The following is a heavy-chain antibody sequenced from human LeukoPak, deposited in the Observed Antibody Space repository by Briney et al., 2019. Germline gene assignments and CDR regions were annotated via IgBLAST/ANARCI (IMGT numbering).Heavy chain of an antibody. CDR3: ARQGDILTGYNIDY. J-gene: IGHJ4*02. CDR2: IYPGDSDT. D-gene: IGHD3-9*01. CDR1: EYSFPNYC. V-gene: IGHV5-51*01. Sequence: GESLKISCKHSEYSFPNYCIGWVRQMPGKGLEWMGIIYPGDSDTRYSPSFQGQVTISADKSISTAYLQWSSLKASDTAMYYCARQGDILTGYNIDYWGQGTLVTVSS.